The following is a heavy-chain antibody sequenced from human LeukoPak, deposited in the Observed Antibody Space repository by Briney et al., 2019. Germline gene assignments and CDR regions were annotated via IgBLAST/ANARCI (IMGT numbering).Heavy chain of an antibody. D-gene: IGHD2-21*02. CDR1: GFTFSSYG. V-gene: IGHV3-53*01. CDR3: ARGPVEDTYCGGDCYSTFDY. CDR2: IYSGGST. J-gene: IGHJ4*02. Sequence: GGSLRLSCAASGFTFSSYGMHWVRQAPGKGLEWVSVIYSGGSTYYADSVKGRFTISRDNSKNTLYLQMNSLRAEDTAVYYCARGPVEDTYCGGDCYSTFDYWGQGTLVTVSS.